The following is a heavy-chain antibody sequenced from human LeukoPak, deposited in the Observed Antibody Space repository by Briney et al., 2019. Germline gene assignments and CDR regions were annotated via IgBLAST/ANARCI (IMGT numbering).Heavy chain of an antibody. CDR2: INHSGST. D-gene: IGHD3-22*01. CDR1: GGSFSAYY. J-gene: IGHJ4*02. V-gene: IGHV4-34*01. CDR3: ARFRPDYYDSSGLYYFDY. Sequence: PSETLSLTCAVYGGSFSAYYWSWIRQPPGKGLEWIGEINHSGSTNYDPSLKSRVTISVDTSKNQFSLKLSSVTAADTAVYYCARFRPDYYDSSGLYYFDYWGQGTLVTVSS.